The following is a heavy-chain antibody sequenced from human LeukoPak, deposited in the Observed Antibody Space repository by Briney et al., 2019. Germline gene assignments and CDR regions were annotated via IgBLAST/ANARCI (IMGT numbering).Heavy chain of an antibody. CDR3: ARDSGWFRFDY. J-gene: IGHJ4*02. CDR2: IKEDGSQK. Sequence: GGSLRLSCAASGFTFSRYAMNWVRQAPGKGLEWVANIKEDGSQKYYVDSVKGRFTISRDNAKNSLFLQTNSLRADDTAVYYCARDSGWFRFDYWGQGTLVTVSS. CDR1: GFTFSRYA. D-gene: IGHD6-13*01. V-gene: IGHV3-7*03.